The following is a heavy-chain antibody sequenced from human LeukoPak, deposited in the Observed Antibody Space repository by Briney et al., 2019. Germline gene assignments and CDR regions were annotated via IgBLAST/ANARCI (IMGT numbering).Heavy chain of an antibody. CDR1: GGSISSYY. V-gene: IGHV4-59*01. J-gene: IGHJ3*02. D-gene: IGHD6-19*01. CDR3: ARDGGIAVAWGAFDI. Sequence: SETLSLTCTVSGGSISSYYWSWIRQPPGKGLEWIGYIYYSGSTNYNPSLKSRVTISVDTSKNQFSLKLSSVTAADTAVYYCARDGGIAVAWGAFDIWGQETMVTVSS. CDR2: IYYSGST.